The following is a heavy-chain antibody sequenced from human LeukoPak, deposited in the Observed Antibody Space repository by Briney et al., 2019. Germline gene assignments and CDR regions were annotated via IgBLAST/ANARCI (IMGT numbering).Heavy chain of an antibody. Sequence: GRSLRLSCAASGFTFSSYDMHWVRQTPGKGLEWVAGILNDGSNKYYTDSVKGRFTISRDNSKSMLSLQMNSLRREDTAVYYCAKDLNGFMNSWGQGTLVTVSS. CDR2: ILNDGSNK. CDR1: GFTFSSYD. V-gene: IGHV3-30*18. J-gene: IGHJ5*02. D-gene: IGHD5-24*01. CDR3: AKDLNGFMNS.